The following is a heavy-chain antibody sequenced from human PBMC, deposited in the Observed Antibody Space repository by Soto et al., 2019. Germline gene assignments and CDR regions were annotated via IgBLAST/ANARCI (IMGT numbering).Heavy chain of an antibody. V-gene: IGHV3-74*01. CDR3: ARSLPGTYGAFDL. J-gene: IGHJ3*01. CDR2: ISGDGSST. D-gene: IGHD1-7*01. Sequence: WVRQSPGKGLVWVSRISGDGSSTTYADSVRGRFTISRDNAKNTVYLQMDSLRAEDTVVYYCARSLPGTYGAFDLWGQGTMVTVSS.